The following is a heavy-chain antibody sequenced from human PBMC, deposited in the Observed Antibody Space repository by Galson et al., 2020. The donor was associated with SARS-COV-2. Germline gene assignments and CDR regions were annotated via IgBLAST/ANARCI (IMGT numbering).Heavy chain of an antibody. J-gene: IGHJ4*02. V-gene: IGHV3-7*01. Sequence: GSLRLSCAASGFTFSNYWMSWVRQAPGTGLEWVANIKQDGSDKYYVDSVKGRFTISRDNAKNSLYLQMNSLRAEDTAVYYCARDGHWGQGTLVTVSS. CDR1: GFTFSNYW. CDR3: ARDGH. CDR2: IKQDGSDK.